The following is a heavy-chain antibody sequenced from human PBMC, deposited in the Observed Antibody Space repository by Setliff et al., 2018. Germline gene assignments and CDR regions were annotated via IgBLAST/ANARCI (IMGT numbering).Heavy chain of an antibody. D-gene: IGHD1-1*01. CDR3: ASRTTGPGGWFDY. V-gene: IGHV4-59*08. Sequence: PSETLSLTCTVSGGSISSSYWSWIRQPPGKGLEWIGYIYSSGSTNYNPSLKSRVTLSVDTSKNQFSLKLSSVTAADTAVYYCASRTTGPGGWFDYWGQGALVTVSS. CDR2: IYSSGST. CDR1: GGSISSSY. J-gene: IGHJ5*01.